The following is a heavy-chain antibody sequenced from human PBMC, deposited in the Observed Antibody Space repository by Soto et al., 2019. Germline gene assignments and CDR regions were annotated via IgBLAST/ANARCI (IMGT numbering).Heavy chain of an antibody. Sequence: LRLSCAASGFTFSSYAMHWVRQAPGKGLEWVAVISYDGSNKYYADSVKGRFTISRDNSKNTLYLQMNSLRAEDTAVYYCARDRNDFWSGYPYDFDYWGQGTLVTVSS. V-gene: IGHV3-30-3*01. D-gene: IGHD3-3*01. CDR1: GFTFSSYA. CDR3: ARDRNDFWSGYPYDFDY. J-gene: IGHJ4*02. CDR2: ISYDGSNK.